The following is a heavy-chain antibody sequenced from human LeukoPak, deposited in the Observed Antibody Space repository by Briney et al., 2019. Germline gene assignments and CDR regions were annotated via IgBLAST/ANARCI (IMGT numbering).Heavy chain of an antibody. CDR1: GFSFGGYT. D-gene: IGHD3-22*01. V-gene: IGHV3-21*01. J-gene: IGHJ5*02. CDR3: ARGPYYYDSSGPSSVWFDP. CDR2: ISSSSSYI. Sequence: GGSLRLSCAASGFSFGGYTMHWVRQAPGKGLEWVSSISSSSSYIYYADSVKGRFTISRDNAKNSLYLQMNSLRAEDTAVYYCARGPYYYDSSGPSSVWFDPWGQGTLVTVSS.